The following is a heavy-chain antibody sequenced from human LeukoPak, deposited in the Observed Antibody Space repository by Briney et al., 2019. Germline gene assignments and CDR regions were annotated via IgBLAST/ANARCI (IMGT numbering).Heavy chain of an antibody. CDR1: GFTFSSYW. Sequence: GSLRLSCAASGFTFSSYWMSWVRQAPGKGLEWIGSIYHSGSTYYNPSLKSRVTISVDTSKNQFSLKLSSVTAADTAVYYCASVGSSSWYLDYWGQGTLVTVSS. CDR3: ASVGSSSWYLDY. CDR2: IYHSGST. V-gene: IGHV4-38-2*01. D-gene: IGHD6-13*01. J-gene: IGHJ4*02.